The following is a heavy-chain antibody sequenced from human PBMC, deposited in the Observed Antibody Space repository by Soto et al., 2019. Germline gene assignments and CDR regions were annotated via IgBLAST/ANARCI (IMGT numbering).Heavy chain of an antibody. CDR2: IDPSDSYT. CDR1: GYSFTSYW. V-gene: IGHV5-10-1*01. D-gene: IGHD3-22*01. Sequence: LKISCKGSGYSFTSYWISWVRQMPGKGLEWMGRIDPSDSYTNYSPSFQGHVTISADKSISTAYLQWSSLKASDTAMYYCARHPRSYDSSGYYNYYYYYYGMDVWGKGTTVTVSS. J-gene: IGHJ6*04. CDR3: ARHPRSYDSSGYYNYYYYYYGMDV.